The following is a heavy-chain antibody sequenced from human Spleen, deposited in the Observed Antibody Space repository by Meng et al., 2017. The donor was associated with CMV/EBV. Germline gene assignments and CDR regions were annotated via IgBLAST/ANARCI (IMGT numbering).Heavy chain of an antibody. CDR1: DYTLNRNG. CDR2: IRAYNGNT. Sequence: RLVQSRAEVKKPRASVKISCNASDYTLNRNGNSWVRQAPGQVLEWMGWIRAYNGNTKYAQKLQGRVTMTTDTSTSTAYMELRSLRSDDTAVYYCARTGIFGVVIIPYWGQGTLVTVSS. J-gene: IGHJ4*02. D-gene: IGHD3-3*01. V-gene: IGHV1-18*01. CDR3: ARTGIFGVVIIPY.